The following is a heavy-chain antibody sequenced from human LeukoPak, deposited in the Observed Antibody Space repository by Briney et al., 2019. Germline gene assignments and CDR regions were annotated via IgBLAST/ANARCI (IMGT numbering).Heavy chain of an antibody. J-gene: IGHJ1*01. CDR3: ARLTNYGRPGGAYFRN. CDR2: INHRGST. V-gene: IGHV4-34*01. Sequence: SETLSLTCAVYGGSFSGYYWSWIRQPPGKGLEWIGEINHRGSTNYNPSLKSRVTVSLDTSKNQFSLKLSSVTAADTAVYYCARLTNYGRPGGAYFRNWGQGTLVTVSS. D-gene: IGHD3-10*01. CDR1: GGSFSGYY.